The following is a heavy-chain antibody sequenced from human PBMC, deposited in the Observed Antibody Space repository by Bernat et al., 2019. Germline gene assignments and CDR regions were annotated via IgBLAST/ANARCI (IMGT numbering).Heavy chain of an antibody. CDR1: GFTFSSYA. Sequence: QAQLVESGGGVLQPGRSLRLSCAASGFTFSSYAMHLVRQAPGKWLEWVGVISYDGTNKFYADSVKGRFTISRDNSKNTLYLQMNSLRAEDTAVYYFARPDRHSDFWSGPDYWGQGTLVTVSS. CDR3: ARPDRHSDFWSGPDY. CDR2: ISYDGTNK. V-gene: IGHV3-30-3*01. D-gene: IGHD3-3*01. J-gene: IGHJ4*02.